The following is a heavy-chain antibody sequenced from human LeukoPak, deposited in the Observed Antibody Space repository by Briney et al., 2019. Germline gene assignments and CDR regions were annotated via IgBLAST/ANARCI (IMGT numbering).Heavy chain of an antibody. D-gene: IGHD6-13*01. J-gene: IGHJ4*02. CDR2: LSGSGGTT. CDR3: AKDPGVLAAAGAFDY. Sequence: GGSLRLSRAASGFTFSSYAMSWVRQPPGKGLEWVTALSGSGGTTYNADSVKGRFTISRDNSKNTVYLQMNSLRAEDTAVYYCAKDPGVLAAAGAFDYWGQGTLVTVSS. V-gene: IGHV3-23*01. CDR1: GFTFSSYA.